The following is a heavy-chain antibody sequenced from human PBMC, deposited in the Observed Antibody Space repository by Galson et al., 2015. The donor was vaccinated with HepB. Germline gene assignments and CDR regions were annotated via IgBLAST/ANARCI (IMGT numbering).Heavy chain of an antibody. D-gene: IGHD2-15*01. Sequence: SLRLSCAASGFTFRNHGMHWVRQAPGKGLEWLGVIWYDGSEQYYADSVKGRFTISRDNSKNTLYLQMNYLRAEDTAVYFCARDIGWPKGYFDPWGQGTQVTVSS. V-gene: IGHV3-33*01. CDR2: IWYDGSEQ. CDR3: ARDIGWPKGYFDP. CDR1: GFTFRNHG. J-gene: IGHJ5*02.